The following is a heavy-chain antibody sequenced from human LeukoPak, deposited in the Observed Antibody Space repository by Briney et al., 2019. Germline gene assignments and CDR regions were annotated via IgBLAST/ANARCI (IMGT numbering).Heavy chain of an antibody. CDR2: INPNSGGT. J-gene: IGHJ5*02. CDR1: GYTFTGYY. CDR3: ARRAALRYFDWSSRNWFDP. Sequence: ASVKVSCKASGYTFTGYYMHWVRQAPGQGLEWMGWINPNSGGTNYAQKFQGRVTMTRDTSISTAYMELSRLRSDDTAVYYCARRAALRYFDWSSRNWFDPWGQGTLSPSPQ. V-gene: IGHV1-2*02. D-gene: IGHD3-9*01.